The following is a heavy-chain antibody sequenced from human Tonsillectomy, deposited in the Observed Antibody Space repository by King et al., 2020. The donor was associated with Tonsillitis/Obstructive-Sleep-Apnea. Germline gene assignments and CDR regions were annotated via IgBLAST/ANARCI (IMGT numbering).Heavy chain of an antibody. CDR3: ARGRLTTVTNGWFDP. CDR1: GGSFSGYY. CDR2: ISHSGST. J-gene: IGHJ5*02. V-gene: IGHV4-34*01. D-gene: IGHD4-17*01. Sequence: VQLQQWGAGLLKPSETLSLTCAVYGGSFSGYYWSWIRQPLGKGLEWIGEISHSGSTNYNPSLKSRVTISVDTSKNQFSLKLSSVTAADTAVYYCARGRLTTVTNGWFDPWGQGTLVTVSS.